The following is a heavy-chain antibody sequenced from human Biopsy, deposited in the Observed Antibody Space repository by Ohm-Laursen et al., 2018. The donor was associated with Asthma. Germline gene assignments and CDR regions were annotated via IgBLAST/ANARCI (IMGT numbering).Heavy chain of an antibody. D-gene: IGHD3-22*01. V-gene: IGHV3-30*03. CDR1: GFSFSEFV. J-gene: IGHJ4*02. CDR2: ISYDGSTK. CDR3: ARGDSSNWSHYYFDY. Sequence: SLRLSCAASGFSFSEFVMHWVRQAPGKGLEWVAVISYDGSTKYYADSVKGRFTISRDYSKNTLYLQMHSLRAEDTAVYYCARGDSSNWSHYYFDYWGQGTLVTVSS.